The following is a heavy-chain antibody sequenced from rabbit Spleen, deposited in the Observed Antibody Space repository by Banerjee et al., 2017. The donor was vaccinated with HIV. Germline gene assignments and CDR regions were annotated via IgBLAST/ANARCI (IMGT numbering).Heavy chain of an antibody. V-gene: IGHV1S45*01. CDR3: ARGSAAMTMVITGFYFNL. J-gene: IGHJ4*01. D-gene: IGHD2-1*01. CDR2: IYGGSGYST. Sequence: QEQLEESGGDRVKPGASLTLTCTASGFSFSDSNYICWVRQAPGKGLESIACIYGGSGYSTWYASWAKGRFTVSKTSSTTVTLQLTSLTVADTATYFCARGSAAMTMVITGFYFNLWGPGTLVT. CDR1: GFSFSDSNY.